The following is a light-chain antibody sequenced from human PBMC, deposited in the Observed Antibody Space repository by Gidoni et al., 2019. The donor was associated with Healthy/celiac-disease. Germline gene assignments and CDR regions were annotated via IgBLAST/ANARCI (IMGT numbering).Light chain of an antibody. CDR2: LGS. Sequence: DIVMTQSPLSLPVNPGEPASISCRSSQSLLHSNGYNYLDWYLQKPGQSPQLLIYLGSNRASGVPDRFSGSGSGTDFTLKISRVEPEDVGVYYCMQALQTPLFTFGPGTKVDIK. V-gene: IGKV2-28*01. CDR1: QSLLHSNGYNY. CDR3: MQALQTPLFT. J-gene: IGKJ3*01.